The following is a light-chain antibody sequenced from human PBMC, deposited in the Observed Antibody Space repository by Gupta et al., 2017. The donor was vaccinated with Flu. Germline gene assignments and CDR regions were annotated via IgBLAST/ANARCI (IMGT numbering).Light chain of an antibody. Sequence: LSLSPGERATLSCRASQSVSSSYLAWYQQKPGQAPRLLIYDASSRATGIPDRFSGSGSGTDFTLTISRLEPEDLAVYYCQQYGTSPRTFGQG. J-gene: IGKJ1*01. CDR2: DAS. CDR1: QSVSSSY. V-gene: IGKV3-20*01. CDR3: QQYGTSPRT.